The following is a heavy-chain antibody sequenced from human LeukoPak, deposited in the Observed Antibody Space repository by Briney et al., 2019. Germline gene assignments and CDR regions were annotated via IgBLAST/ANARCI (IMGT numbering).Heavy chain of an antibody. CDR1: AFAFGSYW. CDR2: IRQDGGET. Sequence: GGSLRLSCAASAFAFGSYWMSWVRQAPGKGLEWVANIRQDGGETYYVDSVKGRFTISRDNAKNSLYLQMNSLRAEDTAVYYCVRDLGGRSGHWGQGTLVTVSS. V-gene: IGHV3-7*03. D-gene: IGHD1-26*01. CDR3: VRDLGGRSGH. J-gene: IGHJ4*02.